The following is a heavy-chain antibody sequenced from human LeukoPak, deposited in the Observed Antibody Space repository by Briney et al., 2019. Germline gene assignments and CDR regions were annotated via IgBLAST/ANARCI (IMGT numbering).Heavy chain of an antibody. CDR2: NYYSGST. Sequence: SETLSLTCTVSGGSISSYYWSWIRQPPGKGLEWIGYNYYSGSTNYNPSLKSRVTISVDTSKNQFSLKLSSVTAADTAVYYCARGLSSGWYAGDAFDIWGQGTMVTVSS. D-gene: IGHD6-19*01. CDR3: ARGLSSGWYAGDAFDI. V-gene: IGHV4-59*01. CDR1: GGSISSYY. J-gene: IGHJ3*02.